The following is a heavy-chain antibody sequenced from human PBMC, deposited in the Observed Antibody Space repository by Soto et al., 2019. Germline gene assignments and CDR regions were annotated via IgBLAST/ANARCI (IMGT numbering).Heavy chain of an antibody. CDR3: ARYDYGEYNNPFDF. D-gene: IGHD4-17*01. Sequence: EVQLVESGGGLVKPGGSLRLSCAASGFTFSSYNMNWVRQAPGKGLEWVSSISSGGSYVYYADSMKGRFTISRDNAKNSLYLQMNSLRAEDTSVYYCARYDYGEYNNPFDFWGQGTLVNVSS. J-gene: IGHJ4*02. CDR1: GFTFSSYN. V-gene: IGHV3-21*01. CDR2: ISSGGSYV.